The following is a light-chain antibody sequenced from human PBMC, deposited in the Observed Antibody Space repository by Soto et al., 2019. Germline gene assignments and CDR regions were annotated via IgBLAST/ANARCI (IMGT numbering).Light chain of an antibody. CDR3: QSYDRSLSGSV. CDR2: GNS. Sequence: QSVLRQPPSVSGAPGQRVTISCTGSSSNIGAGYDVHWYQQVPGTAPKLLIHGNSNRPSGVPDRFSGSKSGTSASLAITGLQAEDEADYYCQSYDRSLSGSVFGGGTKLTVL. CDR1: SSNIGAGYD. V-gene: IGLV1-40*01. J-gene: IGLJ2*01.